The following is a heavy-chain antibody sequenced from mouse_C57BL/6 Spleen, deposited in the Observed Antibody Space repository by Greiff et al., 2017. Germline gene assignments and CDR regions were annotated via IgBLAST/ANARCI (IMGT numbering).Heavy chain of an antibody. V-gene: IGHV1-39*01. Sequence: VQLQQSGPELVKPGASVKISCKASGYSFTDYNMNWVKQSNGKSLEWIGVINPNYGTTSYNQKFKGKATLTVDQSSSTAYMQLNSLTSEDSAVXYCAGLGAQATSAWFAYWGQGTLVTVSA. CDR2: INPNYGTT. J-gene: IGHJ3*01. CDR3: AGLGAQATSAWFAY. D-gene: IGHD3-2*02. CDR1: GYSFTDYN.